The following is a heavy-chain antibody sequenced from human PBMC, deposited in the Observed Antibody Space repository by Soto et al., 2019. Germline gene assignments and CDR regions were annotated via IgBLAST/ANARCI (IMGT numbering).Heavy chain of an antibody. CDR1: GYTFTGYY. J-gene: IGHJ6*02. Sequence: GASVKVSCKASGYTFTGYYMHWVRQAPGQGLEWMGWINPNSGGTNYAQKFQGWVTMTRDTSISTAYMELSRLRSDDTAVYYCARGGSVAVAGIGDGMDVWGQGTTVTVSS. CDR3: ARGGSVAVAGIGDGMDV. V-gene: IGHV1-2*04. D-gene: IGHD6-19*01. CDR2: INPNSGGT.